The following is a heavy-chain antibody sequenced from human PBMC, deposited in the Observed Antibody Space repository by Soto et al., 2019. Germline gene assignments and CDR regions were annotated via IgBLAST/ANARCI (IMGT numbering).Heavy chain of an antibody. Sequence: DLVESGGGVVQPGRSLRLSCAASGFTFSSYGMHWVRQAPGKGLEWLAVIWFDGSNEYYADSVKGRFTVSRDNSKNTLYLQVNSLRAEDTAVYYCARESTHRLLDYWGQGTLVTVSS. CDR2: IWFDGSNE. V-gene: IGHV3-33*01. J-gene: IGHJ4*02. CDR1: GFTFSSYG. CDR3: ARESTHRLLDY.